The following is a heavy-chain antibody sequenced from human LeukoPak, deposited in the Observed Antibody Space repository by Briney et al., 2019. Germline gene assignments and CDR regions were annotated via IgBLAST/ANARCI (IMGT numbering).Heavy chain of an antibody. V-gene: IGHV3-23*01. CDR1: GFTFSSYA. CDR3: TRRGYYYMDV. CDR2: ISGSGDTT. Sequence: GGSLRLSCAASGFTFSSYAMSWVRQAPGKGLEWVSTISGSGDTTYYADSVKGRFTISRDDSKNTAYLQMNSLKTEDTAVYYCTRRGYYYMDVWGKGTTVTVSS. J-gene: IGHJ6*03.